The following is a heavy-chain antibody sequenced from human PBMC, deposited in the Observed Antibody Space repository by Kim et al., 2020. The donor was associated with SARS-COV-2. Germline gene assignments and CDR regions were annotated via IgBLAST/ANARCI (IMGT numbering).Heavy chain of an antibody. CDR2: INHSGST. Sequence: SETLSLTCAVYGGSFSGYYWSWIRQPPGKGLEWIGEINHSGSTNYNPSLKSRVTISVDTSKNQFSLKLSSVTAADTAVYYCARGSTRRADYWGQGTLVT. CDR3: ARGSTRRADY. CDR1: GGSFSGYY. D-gene: IGHD3-3*02. V-gene: IGHV4-34*01. J-gene: IGHJ4*02.